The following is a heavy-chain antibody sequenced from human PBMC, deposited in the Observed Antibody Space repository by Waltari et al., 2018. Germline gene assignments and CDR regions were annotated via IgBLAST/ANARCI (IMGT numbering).Heavy chain of an antibody. V-gene: IGHV3-15*05. CDR1: GVPFSDAW. Sequence: EVQLVESGGGLVKPGGSLRLSCAADGVPFSDAWMIWVRQAPGKGLEWVGHIKSERDGVTTVYAAPVKGRFTISRDDSKKTVFLQMNSLKSEDTAVYYCTTRDVWGNGSTVIISS. J-gene: IGHJ6*04. CDR2: IKSERDGVTT. CDR3: TTRDV.